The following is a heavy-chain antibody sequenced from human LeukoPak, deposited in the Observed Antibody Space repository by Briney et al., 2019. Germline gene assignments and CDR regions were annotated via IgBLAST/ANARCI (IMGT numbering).Heavy chain of an antibody. J-gene: IGHJ4*02. V-gene: IGHV3-21*01. CDR1: GFTFSSYS. Sequence: GGSLRLSCAASGFTFSSYSMNWVREAPGKGLEWVSSISSSSSFIFYADSLKGRFTISRDNAKNSLYLQMNSLRAEDTAVYYCARDASHGDYLDYWGQGTLVTVSS. D-gene: IGHD4-17*01. CDR2: ISSSSSFI. CDR3: ARDASHGDYLDY.